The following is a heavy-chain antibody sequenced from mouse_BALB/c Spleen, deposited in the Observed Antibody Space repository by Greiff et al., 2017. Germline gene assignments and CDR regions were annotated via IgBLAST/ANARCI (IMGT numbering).Heavy chain of an antibody. CDR3: TNWDFDY. CDR1: GYTFTSYY. J-gene: IGHJ2*01. CDR2: INPSNGGT. V-gene: IGHV1S81*02. D-gene: IGHD4-1*01. Sequence: QVQLKQSGAELVKPGASVKLSCKASGYTFTSYYMYWVKQRPGQGLEWIGEINPSNGGTNFNEKFKSKATLTVDKSSSTAYMQLSSLTSEDSAVYYCTNWDFDYWGQGTTLTVSS.